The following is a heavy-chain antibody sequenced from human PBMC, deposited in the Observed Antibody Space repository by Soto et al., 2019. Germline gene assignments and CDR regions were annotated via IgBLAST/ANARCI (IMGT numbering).Heavy chain of an antibody. CDR2: IIPIFGTA. Sequence: SVKVSCKASGGTFSSYAISWVRQAPGQGLEWMGGIIPIFGTANYAQKFQGRVTITADESTSTAYMELSSLRPEDTAVYYCAGYRDPPDGWPFDYWGQGTLVTVSS. CDR1: GGTFSSYA. J-gene: IGHJ4*02. D-gene: IGHD5-18*01. CDR3: AGYRDPPDGWPFDY. V-gene: IGHV1-69*13.